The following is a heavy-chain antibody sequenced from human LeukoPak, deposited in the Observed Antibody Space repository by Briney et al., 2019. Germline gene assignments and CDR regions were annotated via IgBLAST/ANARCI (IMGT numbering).Heavy chain of an antibody. D-gene: IGHD6-19*01. V-gene: IGHV4-59*01. CDR1: GGSINGYY. CDR2: IYYNGGT. Sequence: SETLSLTCTVSGGSINGYYWSWIRQPPGRGLEWIGYIYYNGGTNYNPSLKSRVTISVDTSEKQFSLKLSSVTAADTAVYYCARGEIRLAGTLDHWGQGTLVTVSS. CDR3: ARGEIRLAGTLDH. J-gene: IGHJ4*02.